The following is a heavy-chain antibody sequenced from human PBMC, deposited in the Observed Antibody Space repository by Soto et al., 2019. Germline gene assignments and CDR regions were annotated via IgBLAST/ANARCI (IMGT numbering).Heavy chain of an antibody. CDR3: ARDGLTYYDFGSGRRYFQH. J-gene: IGHJ1*01. Sequence: ASVKVSCKASGYTFTSYGISWVRQAPGQGLEWMGWISAYNGNTNYAQKLQGRVTMTTDTSTSTAYMELRSLRSDDTAVYYCARDGLTYYDFGSGRRYFQHWGQGTLVTVSS. CDR2: ISAYNGNT. D-gene: IGHD3-3*01. V-gene: IGHV1-18*01. CDR1: GYTFTSYG.